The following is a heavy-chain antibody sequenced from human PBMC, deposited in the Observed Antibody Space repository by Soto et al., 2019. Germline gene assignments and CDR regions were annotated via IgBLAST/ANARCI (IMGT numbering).Heavy chain of an antibody. CDR1: GFSFRTHW. Sequence: EVHLVGSGGGLVQPGGSLSLSCAASGFSFRTHWMTWVRQAPGKGLQWVANINQDGSEKYYVDSVRGRFTISRDNANNSLYLHMNSLRAEDTAVYYCAYSISGYSLYWGQGTLVTVSS. V-gene: IGHV3-7*02. J-gene: IGHJ4*02. CDR2: INQDGSEK. CDR3: AYSISGYSLY. D-gene: IGHD5-18*01.